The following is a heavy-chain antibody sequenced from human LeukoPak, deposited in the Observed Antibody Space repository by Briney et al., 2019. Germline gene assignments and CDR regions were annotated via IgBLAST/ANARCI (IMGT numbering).Heavy chain of an antibody. CDR3: ARDLPGTMIESLLHPSYAFDI. Sequence: ASVKVSCKASGGTFSSYAISWVRQAPGQGLEWMGGIIPIFGTANYAQKFQGRVTITADESTSTAYMELSSLRSEDTAVYYCARDLPGTMIESLLHPSYAFDIWGQGTMVTVSS. D-gene: IGHD3-22*01. J-gene: IGHJ3*02. CDR1: GGTFSSYA. V-gene: IGHV1-69*01. CDR2: IIPIFGTA.